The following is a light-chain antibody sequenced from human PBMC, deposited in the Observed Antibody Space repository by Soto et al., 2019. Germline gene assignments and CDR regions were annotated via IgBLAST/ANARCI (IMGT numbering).Light chain of an antibody. V-gene: IGLV2-14*01. CDR2: EVR. Sequence: QSALTQPASVSGSAGQSITISCSGTMRDVGAYNLVSWYQQHPGTAPKLIIYEVRNRPSGISSRFSGSRSGNTASLTISGLQSEDEGDYYCATWDDSLSGLVFGGGTKLTVL. CDR3: ATWDDSLSGLV. CDR1: MRDVGAYNL. J-gene: IGLJ2*01.